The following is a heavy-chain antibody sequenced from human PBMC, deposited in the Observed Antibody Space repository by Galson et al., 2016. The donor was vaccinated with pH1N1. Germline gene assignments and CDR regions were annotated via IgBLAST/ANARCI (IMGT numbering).Heavy chain of an antibody. V-gene: IGHV5-51*03. CDR1: GYSFSSYW. CDR3: ARRETIVGVDY. J-gene: IGHJ4*02. CDR2: IYPGDSDT. Sequence: QSGAEVKKPGESLKISCKGSGYSFSSYWIGWVRQLPGKGLEWMGIIYPGDSDTKYSPSFQGQVTFSVDKSISTAYLQWSSLKASDTAMYYWARRETIVGVDYLGQGTLVTASS. D-gene: IGHD2-15*01.